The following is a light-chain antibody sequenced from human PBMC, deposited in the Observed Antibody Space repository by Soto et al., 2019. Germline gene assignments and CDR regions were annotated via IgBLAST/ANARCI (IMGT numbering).Light chain of an antibody. CDR1: QSIASTY. CDR3: QHHGSSPRYS. CDR2: AAS. Sequence: EIVLTQSPGTLSLSPGERATLSCRASQSIASTYLAWYQQKPGQAPRLLIYAASSRATGIPDRFSGSGSKTDFTLTISRLEPEYFAVYYCQHHGSSPRYSFGQGTRLEIK. V-gene: IGKV3-20*01. J-gene: IGKJ2*01.